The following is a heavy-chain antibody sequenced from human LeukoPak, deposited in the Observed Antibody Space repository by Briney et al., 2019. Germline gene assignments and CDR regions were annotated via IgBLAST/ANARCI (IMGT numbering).Heavy chain of an antibody. CDR3: AREVYYDSSGYYFRYFDY. J-gene: IGHJ4*02. CDR2: TYTSGST. Sequence: SETLSLTCTVSGGSISSGSYYWRWIRQPAGKGLEWIGRTYTSGSTTYNPSLKSRFTISVDTSKNQFSLKLSSVTAADTAVYYCAREVYYDSSGYYFRYFDYWGQGTLVTVSS. V-gene: IGHV4-61*02. D-gene: IGHD3-22*01. CDR1: GGSISSGSYY.